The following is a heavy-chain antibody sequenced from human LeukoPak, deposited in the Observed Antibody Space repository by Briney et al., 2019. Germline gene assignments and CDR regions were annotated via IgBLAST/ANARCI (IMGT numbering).Heavy chain of an antibody. V-gene: IGHV3-23*01. D-gene: IGHD4-17*01. CDR2: ISGRGDNT. CDR1: GFTFSSYA. J-gene: IGHJ5*02. CDR3: ATLHGDYEYSFDP. Sequence: PGGSLRLSCAASGFTFSSYAMNCVRQSPGKGLEWVSSISGRGDNTYYTDSVRGRFTISRDNSRNTLYLQMNSLRAEDTAVYYCATLHGDYEYSFDPWGQGVLVTVSS.